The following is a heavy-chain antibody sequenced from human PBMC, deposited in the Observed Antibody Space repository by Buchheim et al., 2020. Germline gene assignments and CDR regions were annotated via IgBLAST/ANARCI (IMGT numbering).Heavy chain of an antibody. CDR2: IYYSGST. CDR3: ARAIADYYDSSGYWYFDL. CDR1: GGSISSGDYY. J-gene: IGHJ2*01. D-gene: IGHD3-22*01. V-gene: IGHV4-30-4*01. Sequence: QVQLQESGPGLVKPSQTLSLTCTVSGGSISSGDYYWSWIRQPPGKGLEWIGYIYYSGSTYYNPSLKSRVTIPVDTSKNQFSLKLSSVTAADTAVYYCARAIADYYDSSGYWYFDLWGRGTL.